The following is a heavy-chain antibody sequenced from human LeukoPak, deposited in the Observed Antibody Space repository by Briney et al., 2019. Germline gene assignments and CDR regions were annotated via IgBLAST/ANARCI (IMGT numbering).Heavy chain of an antibody. J-gene: IGHJ6*03. CDR2: IYYSGST. CDR3: ARAPVATWYYYYMDV. D-gene: IGHD5-12*01. Sequence: PSETLSLTCTVSGGSISSSSYYWGWLRQPPGKGLEWIGSIYYSGSTYYNPSLKSRVTISVDTSKNQFSLKLSSVTAADTAVYYCARAPVATWYYYYMDVWGKGTTVTVSS. CDR1: GGSISSSSYY. V-gene: IGHV4-39*07.